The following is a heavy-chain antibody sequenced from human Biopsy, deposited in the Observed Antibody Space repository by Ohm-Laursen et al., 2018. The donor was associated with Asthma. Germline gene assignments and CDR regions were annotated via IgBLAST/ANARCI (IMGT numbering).Heavy chain of an antibody. D-gene: IGHD3-9*01. V-gene: IGHV1-3*04. J-gene: IGHJ3*01. Sequence: ASVTVSCNASGYNFISFAIHWVRQAPGQRLEWMGWVTTGNGDTKYSQKFQGRVTITRDTSASTAYMEQRSLRSEDTATYYCARTYYDFLSGQVKDVFGVWGQGTMVTVSS. CDR2: VTTGNGDT. CDR1: GYNFISFA. CDR3: ARTYYDFLSGQVKDVFGV.